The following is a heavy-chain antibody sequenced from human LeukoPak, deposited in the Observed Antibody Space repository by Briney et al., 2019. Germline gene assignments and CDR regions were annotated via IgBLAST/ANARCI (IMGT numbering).Heavy chain of an antibody. Sequence: SVKVSCRASGLTFTSSDMQWVRQARGQRLEWIGWTVVGSGNTNYAQKFQERVTITRDMSTSTAYMELSSLRSEDTAVYYCAADLGYYYDSSGYRSGDYWGQGTLVTVSS. CDR1: GLTFTSSD. CDR3: AADLGYYYDSSGYRSGDY. V-gene: IGHV1-58*02. J-gene: IGHJ4*02. CDR2: TVVGSGNT. D-gene: IGHD3-22*01.